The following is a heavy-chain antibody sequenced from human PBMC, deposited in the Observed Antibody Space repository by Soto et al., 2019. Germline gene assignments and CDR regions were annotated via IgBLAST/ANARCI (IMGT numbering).Heavy chain of an antibody. CDR3: ARPQRGYTYGRYYYYGLGV. CDR1: GFTVNSNY. CDR2: ISHDGTYK. Sequence: GGSLRLSCAASGFTVNSNYMSWVRQAPGKGLEWVAVISHDGTYKYYADSVKGRFTISRDNSKNSLFLQVNSLRVDDTAVYYCARPQRGYTYGRYYYYGLGVWGQGTTVTVSS. J-gene: IGHJ6*02. V-gene: IGHV3-30-3*01. D-gene: IGHD5-18*01.